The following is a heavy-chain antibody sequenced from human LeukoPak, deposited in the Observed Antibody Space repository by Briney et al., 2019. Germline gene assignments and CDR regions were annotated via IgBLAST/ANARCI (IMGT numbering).Heavy chain of an antibody. Sequence: PGGSLRLSCAASGFTFRNYGMNWVRQAPGKGLEWVSLMSGSGARTYYADSVKGRFTISRDNSKNTLYLQMNSLRAEDTAVYYCAKDRLFGEPGDYWGQGTLVTVSS. CDR3: AKDRLFGEPGDY. CDR1: GFTFRNYG. CDR2: MSGSGART. J-gene: IGHJ4*02. V-gene: IGHV3-23*01. D-gene: IGHD3-10*02.